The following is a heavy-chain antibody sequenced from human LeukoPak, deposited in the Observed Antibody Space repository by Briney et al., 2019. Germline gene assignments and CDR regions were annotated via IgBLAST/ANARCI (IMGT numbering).Heavy chain of an antibody. CDR3: ARDEVGGPLKY. D-gene: IGHD6-6*01. CDR2: ISGSGGST. Sequence: AGGSLRLSCAASGFTFNSYWMSWVRQAPGKGLEWVSAISGSGGSTYYADSVKGRFTISRDNSKNTLYLQMNSLRAEDTAVYYCARDEVGGPLKYWGQGTLVTVSS. J-gene: IGHJ4*02. V-gene: IGHV3-23*01. CDR1: GFTFNSYW.